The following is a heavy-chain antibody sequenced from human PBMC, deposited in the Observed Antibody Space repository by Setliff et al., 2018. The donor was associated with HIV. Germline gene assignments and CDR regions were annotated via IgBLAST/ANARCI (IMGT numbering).Heavy chain of an antibody. CDR3: ARDRGWELSHPPFFDS. J-gene: IGHJ4*02. CDR2: IIPMFGTS. V-gene: IGHV1-69*06. CDR1: GGTSKTFA. Sequence: SVKVSCKSSGGTSKTFALNWVRQAPGQGLEWVGRIIPMFGTSNYAQTFQSRITIVADKLTNTAYMELSSLRSDDTAIYYCARDRGWELSHPPFFDSWGQGTLVTVSS. D-gene: IGHD1-7*01.